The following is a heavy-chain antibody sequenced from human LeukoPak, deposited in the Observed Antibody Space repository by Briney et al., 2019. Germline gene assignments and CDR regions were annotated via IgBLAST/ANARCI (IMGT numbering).Heavy chain of an antibody. J-gene: IGHJ6*03. D-gene: IGHD3-3*01. CDR1: GGSIRSYY. CDR3: ARDAHYDFWSGYYTGNMNV. CDR2: IYHSGST. V-gene: IGHV4-38-2*02. Sequence: SETLSLTCTVSGGSIRSYYWGWIRQPPGKGLEWIGSIYHSGSTYYNPSLKSRVTISVDTSKNQFSLKLSSVTAADTAVYYCARDAHYDFWSGYYTGNMNVWGKGTTVTVSS.